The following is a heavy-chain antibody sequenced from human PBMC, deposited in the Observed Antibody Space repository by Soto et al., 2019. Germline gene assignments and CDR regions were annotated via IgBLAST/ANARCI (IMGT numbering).Heavy chain of an antibody. CDR1: GDSVSSNSAG. D-gene: IGHD1-26*01. CDR2: TYYSSKWYY. V-gene: IGHV6-1*01. CDR3: ARGEQYSGRIFDY. Sequence: SQTLSLTCAITGDSVSSNSAGWSWVRQSPSRGLEWLGRTYYSSKWYYEYAVSVRGRITINPDTSKNQYSLQLNTVTPEDTAVYLCARGEQYSGRIFDYWGQGTLVTVSS. J-gene: IGHJ4*01.